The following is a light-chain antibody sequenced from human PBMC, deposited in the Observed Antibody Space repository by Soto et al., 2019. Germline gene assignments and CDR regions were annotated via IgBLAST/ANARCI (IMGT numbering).Light chain of an antibody. V-gene: IGLV2-8*01. CDR1: SSDVGVYNY. J-gene: IGLJ3*02. CDR3: ISYAGSSIWV. CDR2: DVN. Sequence: QSALTQPPSASGSPVQSVTISCTGTSSDVGVYNYVSWYQQHPGKAPKLMIYDVNKRPSGVPDRFSGSKSGNTASLTVSGLQAEDEADYYCISYAGSSIWVFGGGTKLTVL.